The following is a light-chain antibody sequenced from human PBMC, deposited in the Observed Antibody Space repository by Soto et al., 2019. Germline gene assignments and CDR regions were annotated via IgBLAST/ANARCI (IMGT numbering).Light chain of an antibody. Sequence: QSALTQPPSASGSPGQSVTISCTGTSSDVGGHNYVSWYQQHPGKAPKLMINEVTKRPSGVPDRFSGSKSGNTASLTVSGLQAEDEADYYCSSYAGSNNLVFGGGTKLTVL. CDR3: SSYAGSNNLV. J-gene: IGLJ3*02. CDR2: EVT. V-gene: IGLV2-8*01. CDR1: SSDVGGHNY.